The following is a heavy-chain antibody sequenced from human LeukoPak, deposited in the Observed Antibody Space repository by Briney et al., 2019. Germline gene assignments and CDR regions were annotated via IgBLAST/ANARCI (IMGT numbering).Heavy chain of an antibody. V-gene: IGHV3-53*01. D-gene: IGHD6-19*01. J-gene: IGHJ3*02. Sequence: GGSLRLSCAASGFTVSSNYMSWVRQAPGKGLEWVSIIYTGGSSYYADSVKGRFTISRDNSRNTLYLQMNSLRAEDTAVYYCARRVAVARRDAFDIWGQGTMVTVSS. CDR1: GFTVSSNY. CDR3: ARRVAVARRDAFDI. CDR2: IYTGGSS.